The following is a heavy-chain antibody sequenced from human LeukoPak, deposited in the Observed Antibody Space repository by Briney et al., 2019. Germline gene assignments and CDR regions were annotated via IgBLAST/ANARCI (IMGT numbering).Heavy chain of an antibody. J-gene: IGHJ3*01. CDR1: GFMFDDYG. CDR3: ARPQGSRWDGFDV. Sequence: PGGSLRLSCAASGFMFDDYGMSWVRQAPGKGLEWVSSISSSSSSIYYADSVKGRITISRDNAKHSLYLQMNSLGAEDTAVYYCARPQGSRWDGFDVWGQGTLVTVSS. V-gene: IGHV3-21*01. CDR2: ISSSSSSI. D-gene: IGHD6-13*01.